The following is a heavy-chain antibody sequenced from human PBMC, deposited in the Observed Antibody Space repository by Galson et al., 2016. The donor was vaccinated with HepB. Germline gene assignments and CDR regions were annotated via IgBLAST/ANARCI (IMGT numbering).Heavy chain of an antibody. Sequence: SLRLSCAASEFGVGSNYVSWVRQAPGKGLEGVALIFSRGTTQYADSVKGRFTISRDNSKNTLYLQMNSLRAEDTAVYYCASSPALGYWGQGTLVTVSS. V-gene: IGHV3-66*01. CDR2: IFSRGTT. J-gene: IGHJ4*02. CDR1: EFGVGSNY. D-gene: IGHD3-16*01. CDR3: ASSPALGY.